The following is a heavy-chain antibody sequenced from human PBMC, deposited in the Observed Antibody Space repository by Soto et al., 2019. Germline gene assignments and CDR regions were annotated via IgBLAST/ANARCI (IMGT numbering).Heavy chain of an antibody. CDR2: IYYSGST. D-gene: IGHD3-10*01. Sequence: PSETLSLTCTVSGGSISSGGYYWSWIRQHPGKGLEWIGYIYYSGSTYYNPSLKSRVTTSVDTSKNQFSLKLSSVTAADTAVYYCARDAGESHPCMDVWGQGTTVTVSS. CDR3: ARDAGESHPCMDV. V-gene: IGHV4-31*03. J-gene: IGHJ6*02. CDR1: GGSISSGGYY.